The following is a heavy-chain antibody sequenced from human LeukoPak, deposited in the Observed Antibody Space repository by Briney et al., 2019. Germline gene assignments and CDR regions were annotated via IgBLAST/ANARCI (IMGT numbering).Heavy chain of an antibody. CDR2: ISAYNGNT. CDR3: AREMTWIQLPGTYYYYYGMDV. J-gene: IGHJ6*02. V-gene: IGHV1-18*01. CDR1: GYTFTSYG. D-gene: IGHD5-18*01. Sequence: ASVKVSCKASGYTFTSYGISWVRQAPGQGLEWMGWISAYNGNTNYAQKLQGRVTMTTDTSTSTAYMELRSLRSDDTAVYYCAREMTWIQLPGTYYYYYGMDVWGQGTTVTVSS.